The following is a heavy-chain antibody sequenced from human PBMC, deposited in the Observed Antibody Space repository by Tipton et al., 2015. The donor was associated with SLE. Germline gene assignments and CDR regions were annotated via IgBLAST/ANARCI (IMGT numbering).Heavy chain of an antibody. J-gene: IGHJ4*02. V-gene: IGHV3-30*14. CDR2: VSYDGSFT. CDR1: GFTFSSYS. CDR3: ARGGDDASGGAESH. Sequence: SLRLSCAASGFTFSSYSMYWVRQAPGKGLEWVAVVSYDGSFTYYADSVKDRFTVSRDNSKNTLYLQMKGLRAEDTAVYYCARGGDDASGGAESHWGQGTLVTVSS. D-gene: IGHD5-12*01.